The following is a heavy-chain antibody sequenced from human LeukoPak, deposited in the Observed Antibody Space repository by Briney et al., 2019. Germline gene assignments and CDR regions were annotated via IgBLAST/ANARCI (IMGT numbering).Heavy chain of an antibody. CDR1: GFSFSIYW. J-gene: IGHJ4*02. CDR2: IKPDGGDK. D-gene: IGHD3-3*02. CDR3: TAGALVY. Sequence: PGGSLRLSCAASGFSFSIYWMSWFRQAPGKGLEWVANIKPDGGDKYYVDSVKGRFTISRDNAKNSLYLQMNSLRAEDTAVYYCTAGALVYWGRGTLINVSS. V-gene: IGHV3-7*01.